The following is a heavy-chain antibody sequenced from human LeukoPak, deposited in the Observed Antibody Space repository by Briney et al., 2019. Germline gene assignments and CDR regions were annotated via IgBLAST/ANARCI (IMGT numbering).Heavy chain of an antibody. D-gene: IGHD4-17*01. CDR3: AREDPQTTVPEGMDV. V-gene: IGHV4-59*01. CDR2: IYYSGTT. Sequence: SETLSLTCTVSGGSISHYYWSWIRESPGKGLEWIGYIYYSGTTNSNPSLKSRVTISVDTSRNQFSLQLRSVTAADTPVYYCAREDPQTTVPEGMDVWGQGTTVIVSS. J-gene: IGHJ6*02. CDR1: GGSISHYY.